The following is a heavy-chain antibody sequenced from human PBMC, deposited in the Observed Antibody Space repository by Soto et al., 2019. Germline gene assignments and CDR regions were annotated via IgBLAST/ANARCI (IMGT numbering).Heavy chain of an antibody. CDR1: GFSLTTPGLG. Sequence: QITLKHSGPTLVKPTQTLTLTCTVSGFSLTTPGLGVGWIRQPPGKALEWLTLVYWHDDKRYSSSLRDRLTIARDTSNIQVVLSMTNMDPEDSATYYCVRLMSTDTTGYFDYWGQGMVVTVSS. J-gene: IGHJ4*02. CDR3: VRLMSTDTTGYFDY. D-gene: IGHD1-1*01. V-gene: IGHV2-5*01. CDR2: VYWHDDK.